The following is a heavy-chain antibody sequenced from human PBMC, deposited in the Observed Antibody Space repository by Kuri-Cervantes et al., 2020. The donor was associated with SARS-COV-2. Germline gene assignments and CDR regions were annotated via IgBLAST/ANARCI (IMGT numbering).Heavy chain of an antibody. Sequence: CTVSGVSVTTFGSYWTWIRQPPGKGLEWVGYIYYNGSTYYNPSLRSRVIVSVDRSKNQFSLNLNSVTAADTALYYCARGAIDWGQGTLVTVSS. CDR2: IYYNGST. CDR1: GVSVTTFGSY. CDR3: ARGAID. V-gene: IGHV4-31*02. J-gene: IGHJ4*02. D-gene: IGHD2/OR15-2a*01.